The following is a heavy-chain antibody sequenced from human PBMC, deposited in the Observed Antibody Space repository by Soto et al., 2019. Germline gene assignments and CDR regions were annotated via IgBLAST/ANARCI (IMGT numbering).Heavy chain of an antibody. J-gene: IGHJ4*02. CDR1: GYTLTELS. V-gene: IGHV1-24*01. CDR2: FDPEHGET. D-gene: IGHD1-7*01. CDR3: ATANWNYEYYFDY. Sequence: ASVKVSCKVSGYTLTELSMHWVRQAPGKGLEWMGGFDPEHGETIYAQKFQGRATMTEDTSTDTAYMELSSLRSEDTAVYYCATANWNYEYYFDYWGQGTLVTVSS.